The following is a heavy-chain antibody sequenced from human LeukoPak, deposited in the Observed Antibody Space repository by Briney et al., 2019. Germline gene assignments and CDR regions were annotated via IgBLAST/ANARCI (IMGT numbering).Heavy chain of an antibody. CDR2: LYDVGST. CDR1: GFTVSSIY. D-gene: IGHD6-13*01. Sequence: GGSLRLSCAASGFTVSSIYMSWVRQAPGKGLEWVSVLYDVGSTFYADSVQGRFTVSRDNSQNTLFLQMNSLRAEDTAVYYCARGTHIAAAIFDSWGQGTLVTVSS. CDR3: ARGTHIAAAIFDS. V-gene: IGHV3-53*01. J-gene: IGHJ4*02.